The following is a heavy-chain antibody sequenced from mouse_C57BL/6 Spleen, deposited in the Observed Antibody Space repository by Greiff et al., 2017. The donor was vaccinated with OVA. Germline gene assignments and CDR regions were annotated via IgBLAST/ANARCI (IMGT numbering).Heavy chain of an antibody. D-gene: IGHD5-5*01. CDR1: GYTFTSYW. Sequence: VQLQQPGAELVKPGASVKLSCKASGYTFTSYWMQWVKQRPGQGLEWIGEIDPSDSYTNYNQKFKGKATLTVDTSSSTAYMQLSSLTSEDSAVYYCASPLPFDYWGQGTTLTVSS. CDR3: ASPLPFDY. V-gene: IGHV1-50*01. J-gene: IGHJ2*01. CDR2: IDPSDSYT.